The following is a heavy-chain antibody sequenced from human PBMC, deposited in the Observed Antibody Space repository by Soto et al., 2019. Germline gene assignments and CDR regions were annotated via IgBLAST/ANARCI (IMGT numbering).Heavy chain of an antibody. CDR1: GFTFSSYS. V-gene: IGHV3-21*01. CDR3: ARFLLDDFWYLGV. CDR2: ISSSSSYI. Sequence: EVQLVESGGGLVKPGGYLRLSCAASGFTFSSYSMNWVRQAPGKGLEWVSSISSSSSYIYYADSVKGRFTIYRDNAKNSMYVQMNSLRAEDTAVYYCARFLLDDFWYLGVCGKGTTVTVSS. J-gene: IGHJ6*03. D-gene: IGHD3-3*01.